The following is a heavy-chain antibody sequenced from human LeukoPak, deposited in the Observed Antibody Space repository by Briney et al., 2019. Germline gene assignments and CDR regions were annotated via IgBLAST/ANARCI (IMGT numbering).Heavy chain of an antibody. V-gene: IGHV4-34*01. CDR3: ARHRAAAALDY. J-gene: IGHJ4*02. D-gene: IGHD6-13*01. CDR1: GASFSGYY. CDR2: INHSGGT. Sequence: SETLSLTCGVSGASFSGYYWTWIRQPPGKGLEWIGEINHSGGTNYNMSLKSRVTISVDPSKKQFSLKLSSVTAADTAVYYCARHRAAAALDYWGQGTLVTVSS.